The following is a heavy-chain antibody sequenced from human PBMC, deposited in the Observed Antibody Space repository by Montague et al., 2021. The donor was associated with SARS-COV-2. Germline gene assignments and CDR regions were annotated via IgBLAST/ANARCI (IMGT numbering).Heavy chain of an antibody. V-gene: IGHV3-21*04. Sequence: SLRLSCAASRFSFISYSMNWVRQAPGKGLEWVSCISSSSTYIYYXXSLKGRFTISRDNSKNTVYLQMNSLRAEDTAVYYCAKGVDASGSYRSTLGYWGQGTLVTVSS. J-gene: IGHJ4*02. D-gene: IGHD3-10*01. CDR3: AKGVDASGSYRSTLGY. CDR2: ISSSSTYI. CDR1: RFSFISYS.